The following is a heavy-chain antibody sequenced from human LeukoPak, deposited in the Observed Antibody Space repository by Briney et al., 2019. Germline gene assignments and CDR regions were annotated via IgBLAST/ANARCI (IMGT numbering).Heavy chain of an antibody. CDR3: ARAHYNWNEPPFDS. CDR2: ISSSGSTI. Sequence: GGSLRLSCAASGFTLSDYYMSWIRQAPGKGLEWDSYISSSGSTIYYADSVKGRFTISRDNAKNTLSLQMNSLRAEDTAVYYCARAHYNWNEPPFDSWGQGTLVTVSS. D-gene: IGHD1-20*01. V-gene: IGHV3-11*04. CDR1: GFTLSDYY. J-gene: IGHJ4*02.